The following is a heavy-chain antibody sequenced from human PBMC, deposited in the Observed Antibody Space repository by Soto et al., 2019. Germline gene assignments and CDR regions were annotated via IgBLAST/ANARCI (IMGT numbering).Heavy chain of an antibody. J-gene: IGHJ4*02. Sequence: SETLSLTCTVSGGSISSSSYYWGWIRQPPGKWLEWIWSIYYSGSTYYNPSLKSRVTISVDTSKNQFSLKLSSVTAADTAVYYCAGGAVEGATPFDYWGQGTLVTVSS. D-gene: IGHD1-26*01. CDR1: GGSISSSSYY. V-gene: IGHV4-39*01. CDR2: IYYSGST. CDR3: AGGAVEGATPFDY.